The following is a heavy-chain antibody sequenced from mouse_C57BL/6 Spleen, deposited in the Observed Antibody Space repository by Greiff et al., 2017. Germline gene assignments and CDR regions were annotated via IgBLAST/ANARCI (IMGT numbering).Heavy chain of an antibody. J-gene: IGHJ4*01. V-gene: IGHV1-82*01. D-gene: IGHD5-1-1*01. CDR3: ARSIPHYDAMDY. CDR2: IYPGDGDT. Sequence: QVQLQESGPELVKPGASVKISCKASGYAFSSSWMNWVKQRPGKGLEWIGRIYPGDGDTNYNGKFKGKATLTADKSSSTAYMQLSSLTSEDSAVYFCARSIPHYDAMDYWGQGTSVTVSS. CDR1: GYAFSSSW.